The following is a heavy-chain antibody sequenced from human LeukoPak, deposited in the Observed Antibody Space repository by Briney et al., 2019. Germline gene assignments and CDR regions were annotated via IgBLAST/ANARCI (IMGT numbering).Heavy chain of an antibody. CDR3: ARGAPEARTPYYFDY. V-gene: IGHV4-34*01. CDR1: GGSFSGYY. CDR2: INHSGST. J-gene: IGHJ4*02. Sequence: SETLSLTCAVYGGSFSGYYWSWIRQPPGKGLEWIGEINHSGSTNYNPSLKSRVTISVDTSKNQFSLKLSSVTAADTAVYYCARGAPEARTPYYFDYWGQGTLVTVSS. D-gene: IGHD1-14*01.